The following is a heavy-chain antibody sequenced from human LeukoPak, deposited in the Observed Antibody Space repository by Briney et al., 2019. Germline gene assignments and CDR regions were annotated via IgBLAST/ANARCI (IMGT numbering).Heavy chain of an antibody. CDR1: GGSIGSYY. V-gene: IGHV4-59*01. J-gene: IGHJ3*02. D-gene: IGHD3-16*01. CDR3: ARDADGGDI. CDR2: IYYSGST. Sequence: PSETLSLTCIVAGGSIGSYYWGWIRQPPGKVLEWIGYIYYSGSTNYNPSLKSRVTISVDTSKNQFSLKLSSVTAADTAVYYCARDADGGDIWGQGTMVTVSS.